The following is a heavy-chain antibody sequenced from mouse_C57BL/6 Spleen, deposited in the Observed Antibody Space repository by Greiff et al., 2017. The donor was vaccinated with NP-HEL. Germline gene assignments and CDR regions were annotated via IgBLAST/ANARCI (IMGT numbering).Heavy chain of an antibody. V-gene: IGHV5-6*01. Sequence: VQLKESGGDLVKPGGSLKLSCAASGLTFSSYGMSWVRQTPDKRLEWVATISSGGSYTYYPDSVKGRFTISRDNAKNTLYLQMSSLKSEDTAMYYCASYSNSFDYWGQGTTLTVSS. J-gene: IGHJ2*01. CDR1: GLTFSSYG. CDR3: ASYSNSFDY. CDR2: ISSGGSYT. D-gene: IGHD2-5*01.